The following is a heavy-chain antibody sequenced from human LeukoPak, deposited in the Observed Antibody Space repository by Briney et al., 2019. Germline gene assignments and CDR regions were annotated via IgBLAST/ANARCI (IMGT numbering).Heavy chain of an antibody. CDR1: GFTFSNYW. J-gene: IGHJ6*02. CDR3: SRDSLSSCGGDCYSGLDV. CDR2: IKSDGSST. Sequence: GGSLRLSCAASGFTFSNYWMHWVRQAPGEALMWVSRIKSDGSSTTNADSVKGRFTISRDNAKNTLYLQMNSLRAEDTAVYYCSRDSLSSCGGDCYSGLDVWGQGTTVTVSS. V-gene: IGHV3-74*01. D-gene: IGHD2-21*02.